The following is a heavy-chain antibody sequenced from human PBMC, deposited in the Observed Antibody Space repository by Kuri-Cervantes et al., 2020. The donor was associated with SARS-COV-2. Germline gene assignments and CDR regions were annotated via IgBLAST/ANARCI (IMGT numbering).Heavy chain of an antibody. CDR1: GYTFNDYY. J-gene: IGHJ4*02. CDR2: INPKTGGT. V-gene: IGHV1-2*04. Sequence: ASVKVSCKAYGYTFNDYYMHWVRQAPGQGLEWMGWINPKTGGTHYAQQFRGSITMTRDTSISTVYLDLRRLRSDDTAVYYCARARIVAFAVVSNEFDNWGPGTLVTVYS. CDR3: ARARIVAFAVVSNEFDN. D-gene: IGHD3-3*01.